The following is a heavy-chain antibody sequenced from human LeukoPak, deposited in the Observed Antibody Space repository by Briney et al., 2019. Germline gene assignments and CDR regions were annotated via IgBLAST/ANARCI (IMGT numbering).Heavy chain of an antibody. J-gene: IGHJ4*02. CDR1: GFTFDDYG. D-gene: IGHD3-22*01. Sequence: PGGSLRLSCAASGFTFDDYGMSWVRQAPGKGLEWVSGISGSGGSTYYADSVKGRFTISRDNSRNTLYLQMNSLRAEDTAVYYCATVVVTSPIFSPEYFDYWGQGTLVTVSS. V-gene: IGHV3-23*01. CDR2: ISGSGGST. CDR3: ATVVVTSPIFSPEYFDY.